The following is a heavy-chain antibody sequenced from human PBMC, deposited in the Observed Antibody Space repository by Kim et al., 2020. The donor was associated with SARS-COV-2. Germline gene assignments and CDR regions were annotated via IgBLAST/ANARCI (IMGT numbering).Heavy chain of an antibody. CDR3: ARARGYYDSSGYRGGYYYYYGMDV. J-gene: IGHJ6*02. CDR1: GFTFSSYD. V-gene: IGHV3-13*01. D-gene: IGHD3-22*01. CDR2: IGTAGDT. Sequence: GGSLRLSCAASGFTFSSYDMHWVRQATGKGLEWVSAIGTAGDTYYPGSVKGRFTISRENAKNSLYLQMNSLRAGDTAVYYCARARGYYDSSGYRGGYYYYYGMDVWGQGTTVTVSS.